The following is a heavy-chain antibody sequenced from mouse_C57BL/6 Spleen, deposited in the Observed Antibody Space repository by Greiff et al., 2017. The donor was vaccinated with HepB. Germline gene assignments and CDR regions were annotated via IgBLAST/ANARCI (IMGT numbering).Heavy chain of an antibody. V-gene: IGHV1-69*01. J-gene: IGHJ4*01. Sequence: VQLQQPGAELVMPGASVKLSCKASGYTFTSYWMHWVKQRPGQGLEWIGEIDPSDSYTNYNQKFKGKSTLTVDKSSSTAYMQLSSLTSEDSAVYYCARSTVTTVVASDAMDYWGQGTSVTVSS. CDR3: ARSTVTTVVASDAMDY. CDR1: GYTFTSYW. D-gene: IGHD1-1*01. CDR2: IDPSDSYT.